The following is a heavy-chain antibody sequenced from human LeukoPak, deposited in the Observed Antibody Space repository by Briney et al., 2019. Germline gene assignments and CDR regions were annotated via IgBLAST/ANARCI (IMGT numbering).Heavy chain of an antibody. Sequence: GGSLRLSCATSGFTFKNYAMNWVRQAPGKGLEWVSYISSSGSTIYYADSVKGRFTISRDNAKNSLYLQMNSLRAEDTAVYYCARTGYLHFDYWGQGTLVTVSS. J-gene: IGHJ4*02. D-gene: IGHD3-9*01. V-gene: IGHV3-48*03. CDR1: GFTFKNYA. CDR3: ARTGYLHFDY. CDR2: ISSSGSTI.